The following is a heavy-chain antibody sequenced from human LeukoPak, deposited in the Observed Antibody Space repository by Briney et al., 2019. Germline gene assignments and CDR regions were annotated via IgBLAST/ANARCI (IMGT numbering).Heavy chain of an antibody. CDR3: ARHGRFYDAFDI. CDR1: GYTFTGYY. J-gene: IGHJ3*02. V-gene: IGHV1-2*02. Sequence: ASVKVSCNASGYTFTGYYMHWVRQAPGQGLEWMGWINPNSGGTNYAQNFQGRVTMTRDTSISTAYMDLSRLRSDDTAVYYCARHGRFYDAFDIWGQGTMVTVSS. D-gene: IGHD3-3*01. CDR2: INPNSGGT.